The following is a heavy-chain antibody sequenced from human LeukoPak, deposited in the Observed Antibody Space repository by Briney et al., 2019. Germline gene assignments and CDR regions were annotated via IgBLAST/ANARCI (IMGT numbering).Heavy chain of an antibody. J-gene: IGHJ4*02. CDR3: ARDPLWFGTKFDY. Sequence: EASVKVSCKASGYTFTSYDINWVRQATGQGLEWMGWMNPNSGNTDYAQKFQGRVTMTRNTSINTAYMELSSLRSDDTAVYYCARDPLWFGTKFDYWGQGTLVTVSS. CDR1: GYTFTSYD. D-gene: IGHD3-10*01. CDR2: MNPNSGNT. V-gene: IGHV1-8*01.